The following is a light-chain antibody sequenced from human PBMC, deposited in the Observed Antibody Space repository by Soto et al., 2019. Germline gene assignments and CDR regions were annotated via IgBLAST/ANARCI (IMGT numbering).Light chain of an antibody. CDR1: SSDVGGYNY. V-gene: IGLV2-14*01. Sequence: QSALTQPASVSGSPGQSITISCTGTSSDVGGYNYVSWYQQHPGKAPKLMIYEVSNRPSGVSNRFSVSKSGNTASLTISGLQAEDEADYYCSSYTSRVVFGGGTKLTVL. CDR3: SSYTSRVV. CDR2: EVS. J-gene: IGLJ2*01.